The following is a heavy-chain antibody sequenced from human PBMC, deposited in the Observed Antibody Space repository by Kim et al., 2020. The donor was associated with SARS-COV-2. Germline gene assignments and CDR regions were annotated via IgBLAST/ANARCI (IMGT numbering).Heavy chain of an antibody. V-gene: IGHV4-34*01. D-gene: IGHD1-1*01. CDR1: GGSFSDYY. J-gene: IGHJ5*02. CDR2: INHRGST. CDR3: ARGSLAIGNFGQRWFDP. Sequence: SETLSLTCAVYGGSFSDYYWSWIRQPPGKGLEWIGEINHRGSTNYNPSLKSRVNISVDTSKNQFSLRLSSVTAADTAVYYCARGSLAIGNFGQRWFDPWGQGTLVTVSS.